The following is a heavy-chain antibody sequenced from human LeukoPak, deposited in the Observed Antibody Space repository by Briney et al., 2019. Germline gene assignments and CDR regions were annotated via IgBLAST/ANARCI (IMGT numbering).Heavy chain of an antibody. Sequence: PGGSPRLSCAASGFTISSYAMSWVRQAPGKGLEWVSAISGSGGSTYYADSVKGRFTISRDNSKNTLYLQMNSLRAEDTAVYYCAKAGSGYSSGRRYDYWGQGTLVTVSS. CDR3: AKAGSGYSSGRRYDY. CDR2: ISGSGGST. CDR1: GFTISSYA. D-gene: IGHD6-19*01. J-gene: IGHJ4*02. V-gene: IGHV3-23*01.